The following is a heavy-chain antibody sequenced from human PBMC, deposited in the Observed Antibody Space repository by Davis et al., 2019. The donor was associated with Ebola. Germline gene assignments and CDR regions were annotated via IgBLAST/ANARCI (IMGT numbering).Heavy chain of an antibody. CDR1: GFTFSSYA. CDR2: ISGSGGST. D-gene: IGHD6-13*01. J-gene: IGHJ6*03. V-gene: IGHV3-23*01. Sequence: PGGSLRLSCAASGFTFSSYAMSWVRQAPGKGLEWVSAISGSGGSTYYADSVKGRFTISRDNSKNTLYLQMNSLRAEDTAVYYCARLRLGSSWYSYYYYYYMDVWGKGTTVTVSS. CDR3: ARLRLGSSWYSYYYYYYMDV.